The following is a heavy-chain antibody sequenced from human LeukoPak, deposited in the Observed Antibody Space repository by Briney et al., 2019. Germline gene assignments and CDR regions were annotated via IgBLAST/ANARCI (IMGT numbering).Heavy chain of an antibody. D-gene: IGHD3-10*01. CDR3: AKDLGGVIRGVVMN. Sequence: GGSLRLSCAASGFTFSTYAMIWVRQAPGKGLEWVSVISNGGGSTQYADSVKGRFTISRDNSKNTVYLQMNSLRDEDTAVYYCAKDLGGVIRGVVMNWGQGTLVTVSS. V-gene: IGHV3-23*01. CDR1: GFTFSTYA. CDR2: ISNGGGST. J-gene: IGHJ4*02.